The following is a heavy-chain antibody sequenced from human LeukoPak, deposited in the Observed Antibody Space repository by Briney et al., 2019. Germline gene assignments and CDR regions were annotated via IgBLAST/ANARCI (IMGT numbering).Heavy chain of an antibody. J-gene: IGHJ4*02. D-gene: IGHD3-3*01. CDR2: MKQDGSEQ. Sequence: GGSLRLSCAASGFTFSGYSMSWVSQAPGKGLEWVANMKQDGSEQYYVDSVKGRFTISRDNAKNSMYLQMNSLRAEDTAVYYCARDVAIFGVVIQYYFDYWGQGTLVTVSS. CDR3: ARDVAIFGVVIQYYFDY. V-gene: IGHV3-7*01. CDR1: GFTFSGYS.